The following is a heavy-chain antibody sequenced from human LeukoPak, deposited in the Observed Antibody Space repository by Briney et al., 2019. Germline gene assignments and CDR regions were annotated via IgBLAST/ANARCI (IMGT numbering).Heavy chain of an antibody. CDR1: GHTLTVHY. D-gene: IGHD1-26*01. V-gene: IGHV1-2*02. J-gene: IGHJ1*01. CDR2: ITLHSGDT. Sequence: GASVTVSCKASGHTLTVHYIHWVRQGPGQGLEWLGWITLHSGDTHYAQKYQGRLTMTSDTSISTGCMELSRLQFDDTAVYYCAREGQVGLDNWGQGTLVTVSS. CDR3: AREGQVGLDN.